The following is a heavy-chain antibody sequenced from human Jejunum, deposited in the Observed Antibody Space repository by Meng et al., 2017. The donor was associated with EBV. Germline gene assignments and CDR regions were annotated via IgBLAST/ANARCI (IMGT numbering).Heavy chain of an antibody. CDR2: IYYSGNT. D-gene: IGHD3-22*01. J-gene: IGHJ4*02. Sequence: VPLQESGPGRVKPSETLSLTCTASGGSVSTASYYWSWIRQSPGKGLEWIGYIYYSGNTNYNPSLKSRATITVDTSKNQFSLKLSSVTAADTAVYYCARVVDYYERSGYPDFWGQGTLVTVSS. CDR3: ARVVDYYERSGYPDF. V-gene: IGHV4-61*01. CDR1: GGSVSTASYY.